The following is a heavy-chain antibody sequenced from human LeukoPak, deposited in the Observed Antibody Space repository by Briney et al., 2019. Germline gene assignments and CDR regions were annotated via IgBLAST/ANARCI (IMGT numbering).Heavy chain of an antibody. CDR2: INFSSSII. CDR1: GFTFSSYS. V-gene: IGHV3-48*01. J-gene: IGHJ6*03. Sequence: GGSLRLSCAASGFTFSSYSMNWVRQAPGKGLEWVSYINFSSSIIYYADSVKGRFTISRDNSKNTLYLQMNSLRAEDTAVYYCAKSNTRYYYYYYMDVWGKGTTVTISS. CDR3: AKSNTRYYYYYYMDV. D-gene: IGHD4/OR15-4a*01.